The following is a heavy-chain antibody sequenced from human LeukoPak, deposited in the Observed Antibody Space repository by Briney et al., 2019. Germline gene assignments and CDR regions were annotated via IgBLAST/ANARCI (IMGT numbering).Heavy chain of an antibody. J-gene: IGHJ4*02. V-gene: IGHV4-61*01. CDR3: ARATNYCGSGSYYPHFDY. D-gene: IGHD3-10*01. Sequence: PSETLSLTCTVSGGSVSSGSYYWSWIRQPPGKGLEWIGYIYYSGSTNYNPSLKSRVTISVDTSKNQFSLKLSSVTAADTAVYYCARATNYCGSGSYYPHFDYWAREPWSPSPQ. CDR1: GGSVSSGSYY. CDR2: IYYSGST.